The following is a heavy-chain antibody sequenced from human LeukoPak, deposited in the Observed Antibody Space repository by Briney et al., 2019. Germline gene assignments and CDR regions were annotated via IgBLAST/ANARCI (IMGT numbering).Heavy chain of an antibody. J-gene: IGHJ4*02. V-gene: IGHV6-1*01. Sequence: SQTLSLTCAISGDSVSSNSDAWIWIRQSPSRGLEWLGRTYYRSKWYTEYAVSVKSRITINPDTSKNQFSLQLSSVNPEDTAVYYCARLGSGSNYWGQGTLVTVSS. CDR1: GDSVSSNSDA. CDR2: TYYRSKWYT. D-gene: IGHD3-10*01. CDR3: ARLGSGSNY.